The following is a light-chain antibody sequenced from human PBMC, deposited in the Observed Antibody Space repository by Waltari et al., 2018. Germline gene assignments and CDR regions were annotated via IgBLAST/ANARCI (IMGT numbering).Light chain of an antibody. CDR2: GAS. Sequence: EIVLTQSPGTLSLSPGERATLSCRASQSVTNRYIAWYQQKPGQAPRVLIYGASSRAAGIPDRFSGGGSGTDFTLTISRLEPEDFAVYYCQQYADSFCTFGQGTKVEIK. CDR1: QSVTNRY. V-gene: IGKV3-20*01. CDR3: QQYADSFCT. J-gene: IGKJ1*01.